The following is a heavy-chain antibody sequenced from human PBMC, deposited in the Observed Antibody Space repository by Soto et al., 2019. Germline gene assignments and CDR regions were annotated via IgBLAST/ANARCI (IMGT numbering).Heavy chain of an antibody. J-gene: IGHJ5*02. V-gene: IGHV4-59*12. Sequence: SETLSLTCTVSGGSISSYYWSWIRQPPGKGLEWIGYIYHSGSTYYNPSLKSRVTISVDRSKNQFSLKLSSVTAADTAVYYCARGPFWSGSPRGLDPWGQGTLVTVSS. CDR2: IYHSGST. D-gene: IGHD3-3*01. CDR1: GGSISSYY. CDR3: ARGPFWSGSPRGLDP.